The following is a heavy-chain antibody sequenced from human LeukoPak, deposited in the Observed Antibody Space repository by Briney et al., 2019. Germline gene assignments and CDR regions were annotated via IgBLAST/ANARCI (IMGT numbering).Heavy chain of an antibody. D-gene: IGHD3-16*02. CDR1: GFTFDDYA. CDR3: AKAGGIYDYVWGSYRSLYFDY. Sequence: GGSLRLSCAVSGFTFDDYAMHWVRQAPGKGLEWVSGISWNSGSIGYADSVKGRFTISRDNAKNSLYLQMNSLRAEDTALYYCAKAGGIYDYVWGSYRSLYFDYWGQGTLVTVSS. V-gene: IGHV3-9*01. J-gene: IGHJ4*02. CDR2: ISWNSGSI.